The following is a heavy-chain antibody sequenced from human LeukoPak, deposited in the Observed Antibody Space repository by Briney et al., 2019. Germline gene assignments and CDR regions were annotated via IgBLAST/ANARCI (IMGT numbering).Heavy chain of an antibody. CDR3: ARVRSLFYFDY. J-gene: IGHJ4*02. D-gene: IGHD2-21*01. Sequence: ASVKVSCKASGYKFTDYYMHWVRQAPGQGLEWMGWINPNSGGTKYALKFQGRVTMTRDTSINTAYMELSRLRSDDTAVYFCARVRSLFYFDYWGQGTLATVSS. CDR1: GYKFTDYY. V-gene: IGHV1-2*02. CDR2: INPNSGGT.